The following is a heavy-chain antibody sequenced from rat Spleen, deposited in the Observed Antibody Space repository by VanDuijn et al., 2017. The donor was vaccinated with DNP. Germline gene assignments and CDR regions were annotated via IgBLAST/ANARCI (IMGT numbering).Heavy chain of an antibody. CDR1: GFTFSNYD. D-gene: IGHD1-10*01. CDR2: SGPSGGTD. Sequence: EVQLVESGGGLVQPGGSLKLSCAASGFTFSNYDLAWVRQAPTKGLEWIASSGPSGGTDYYRDSVKGRFTVSKDNAKKTQYMQMDSLRSEDTATYYCATQFMTTRGFAYWGQGTLVTVSS. J-gene: IGHJ3*01. CDR3: ATQFMTTRGFAY. V-gene: IGHV5S13*01.